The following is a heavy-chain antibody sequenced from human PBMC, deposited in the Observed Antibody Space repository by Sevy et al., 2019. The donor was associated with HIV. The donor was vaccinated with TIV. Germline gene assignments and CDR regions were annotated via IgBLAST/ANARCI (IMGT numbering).Heavy chain of an antibody. CDR1: GFTVSSNY. CDR2: IYGGGST. Sequence: GGSLRLSCAASGFTVSSNYMSWVRQAPGKGLEWVSVIYGGGSTYYADSVKGRFTISRDNSKNTLYLQMNSLRAEDTAVYYCARDRVAAAGTRYYYYGMDVWGQGTTVTVSS. CDR3: ARDRVAAAGTRYYYYGMDV. J-gene: IGHJ6*02. V-gene: IGHV3-53*01. D-gene: IGHD6-13*01.